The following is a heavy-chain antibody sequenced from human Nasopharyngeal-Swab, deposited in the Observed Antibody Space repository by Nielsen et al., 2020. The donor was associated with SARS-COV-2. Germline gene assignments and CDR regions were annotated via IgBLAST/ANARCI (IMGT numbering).Heavy chain of an antibody. J-gene: IGHJ5*02. D-gene: IGHD6-6*01. Sequence: ASVKVSCKASGYTFTSYYMHWVRQAPGQGLEWMGIINPSGGSTSYAQKFQGRVTITRDTSASTAYMELSSLRSEDTAVYYCARGIAARGTWFDPWGQGTLVTVSS. CDR3: ARGIAARGTWFDP. CDR1: GYTFTSYY. V-gene: IGHV1-46*01. CDR2: INPSGGST.